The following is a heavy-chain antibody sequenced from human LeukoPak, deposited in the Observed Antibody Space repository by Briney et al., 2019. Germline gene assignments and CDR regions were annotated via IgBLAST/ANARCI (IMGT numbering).Heavy chain of an antibody. J-gene: IGHJ4*02. D-gene: IGHD1-26*01. Sequence: GGSLRLSCAASGFTFSSYSMNWVRQAAGKGLEWVSSISSSSSYIYYADSVKGRFTISRDNAKKSLYLQMNSLRAEDTAVYYCASAVGAKGTFDYWGQGTLVTVSS. V-gene: IGHV3-21*01. CDR1: GFTFSSYS. CDR2: ISSSSSYI. CDR3: ASAVGAKGTFDY.